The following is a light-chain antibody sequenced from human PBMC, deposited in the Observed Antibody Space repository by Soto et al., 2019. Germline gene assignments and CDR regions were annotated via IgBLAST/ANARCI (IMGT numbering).Light chain of an antibody. CDR3: GTWDSSLSVYV. CDR2: EVS. Sequence: QSVLTQPASVSGSPGQSITISCTGTSSDVGGYNYVSWYQQHPGKAPKLMIYEVSNRPSGVSNRFSGSKSGNTASLTISGLQAEDEADYYCGTWDSSLSVYVFGTGTKATVL. CDR1: SSDVGGYNY. J-gene: IGLJ1*01. V-gene: IGLV2-14*01.